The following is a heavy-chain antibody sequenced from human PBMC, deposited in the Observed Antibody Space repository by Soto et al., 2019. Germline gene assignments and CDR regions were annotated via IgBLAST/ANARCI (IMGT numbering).Heavy chain of an antibody. V-gene: IGHV3-21*01. CDR3: ASENHMITPDH. CDR2: ISSSSGAI. D-gene: IGHD3-16*01. Sequence: AGGALRLSCAAPESSFRSYSMNWVRQAPGKGLEWVSSISSSSGAIFYADSVKGRFTISRDNAKNSLYLQMNSLRAEDTAVYYCASENHMITPDHWGQGTLVTVSS. J-gene: IGHJ4*02. CDR1: ESSFRSYS.